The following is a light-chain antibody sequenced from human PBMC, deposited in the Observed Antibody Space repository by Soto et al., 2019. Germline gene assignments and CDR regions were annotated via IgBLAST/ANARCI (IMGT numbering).Light chain of an antibody. CDR1: SSDIGAYNH. J-gene: IGLJ1*01. CDR2: EVS. Sequence: QSALTQPASVSGSPGQSITISCTGTSSDIGAYNHVSWYQQNPGKAPQLIIYEVSNRPSGLSNRFSASKSGNAASLTISGVQAEDGADYFCCSFTTSSTLVFGTGTKLTVL. CDR3: CSFTTSSTLV. V-gene: IGLV2-14*01.